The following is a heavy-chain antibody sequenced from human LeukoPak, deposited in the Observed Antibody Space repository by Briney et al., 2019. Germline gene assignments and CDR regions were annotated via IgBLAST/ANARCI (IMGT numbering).Heavy chain of an antibody. J-gene: IGHJ4*02. CDR3: TKGETAVTSYLHF. CDR1: GFTFSTYS. Sequence: GGSLRLSCAASGFTFSTYSMNWVRQAPGKGLEWVSFISTSSSAIYYADSVRGRFTISRDNAKNSLYLQMNSLRDEDTAVYYCTKGETAVTSYLHFWGQGTLVTVSS. CDR2: ISTSSSAI. V-gene: IGHV3-48*02. D-gene: IGHD4-17*01.